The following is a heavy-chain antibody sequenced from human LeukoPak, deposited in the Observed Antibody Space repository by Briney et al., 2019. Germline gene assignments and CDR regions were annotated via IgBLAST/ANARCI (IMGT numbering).Heavy chain of an antibody. CDR2: ISSGGSAI. V-gene: IGHV3-11*04. CDR3: ARNDYSTSSYFY. Sequence: PGGSLRLSCAASGFTVSSNYMSWVRQAPGKGLEWVSYISSGGSAIYYADSVKGRFTISRDNAKNSLSLQMNSLRAEDTAVYYCARNDYSTSSYFYWGQGTLVTVSS. D-gene: IGHD6-6*01. CDR1: GFTVSSNY. J-gene: IGHJ4*02.